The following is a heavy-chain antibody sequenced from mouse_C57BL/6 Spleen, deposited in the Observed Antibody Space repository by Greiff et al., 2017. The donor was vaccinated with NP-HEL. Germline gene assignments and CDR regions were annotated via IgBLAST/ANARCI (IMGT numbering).Heavy chain of an antibody. CDR1: GYTFTDYY. CDR2: INPNNGGT. D-gene: IGHD1-1*01. CDR3: ARGDYDGSSYGFAY. V-gene: IGHV1-26*01. Sequence: EVQLQQSGPELVKPGASVKISCKASGYTFTDYYMNWVKQSHGKSLEWIGDINPNNGGTSYNQKFKGKATLTVDKSSSTAYMTLRSLTSEDSAVYYCARGDYDGSSYGFAYWGQGTLVTVSA. J-gene: IGHJ3*01.